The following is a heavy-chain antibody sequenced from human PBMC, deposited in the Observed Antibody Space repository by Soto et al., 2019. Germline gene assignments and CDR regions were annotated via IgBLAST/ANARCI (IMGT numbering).Heavy chain of an antibody. CDR2: IYYSGST. Sequence: SETLSLTCTVSGGSISSYYWSWIRQPPGKGLEWIGYIYYSGSTNYNPSLKSRVTISVDTSKNQFSLKLSSVTAADTAVYYCARGTRGCLHLGELSFLRYYYYYMDVWGKGTTVTAP. CDR1: GGSISSYY. CDR3: ARGTRGCLHLGELSFLRYYYYYMDV. V-gene: IGHV4-59*01. J-gene: IGHJ6*03. D-gene: IGHD3-16*02.